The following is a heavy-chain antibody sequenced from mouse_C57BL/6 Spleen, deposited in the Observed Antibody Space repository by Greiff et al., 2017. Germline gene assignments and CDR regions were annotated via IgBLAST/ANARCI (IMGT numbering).Heavy chain of an antibody. CDR1: VFNIKDYY. V-gene: IGHV14-2*01. J-gene: IGHJ3*01. CDR2: IDPEDGET. CDR3: AREVIYYDYDGWFAY. Sequence: VPLQQSGAELVKPGASVTLSCTASVFNIKDYYMHWVKQRTEQGLEWIGRIDPEDGETKYAPKFQGKATITADTSSNTAYLQLSSLTSEDTAVYYCAREVIYYDYDGWFAYWGQGTLVTVSA. D-gene: IGHD2-4*01.